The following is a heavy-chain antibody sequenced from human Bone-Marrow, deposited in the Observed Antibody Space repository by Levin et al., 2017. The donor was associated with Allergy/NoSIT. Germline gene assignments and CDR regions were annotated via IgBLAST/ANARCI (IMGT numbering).Heavy chain of an antibody. CDR3: ARDGCTSTNCLLD. J-gene: IGHJ1*01. V-gene: IGHV3-53*01. D-gene: IGHD2-2*01. CDR1: GFTVGNNY. CDR2: IYSDGRT. Sequence: PGGSLRLSCAASGFTVGNNYMNWVRQAPGKGLEWVSVIYSDGRTYYADSVRGRFTISRDNSKNTLFLQMSSLRADDTAVYYCARDGCTSTNCLLDWGQGTLVTVSS.